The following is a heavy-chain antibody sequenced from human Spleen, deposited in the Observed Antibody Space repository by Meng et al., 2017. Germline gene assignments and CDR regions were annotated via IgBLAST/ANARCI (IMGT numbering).Heavy chain of an antibody. CDR3: ARGPTTMAHDFDY. Sequence: QVQLQQWGASLLKPQETLYLTGDVYGGSYSGYYWSWIRQPPGKGLEWIGEINHSGSTNYNPSLKSRVTISVDTSKNQFSLKLSSVTAADSAVYYCARGPTTMAHDFDYWGQGTLVTVSS. CDR1: GGSYSGYY. CDR2: INHSGST. J-gene: IGHJ4*02. D-gene: IGHD4-11*01. V-gene: IGHV4-34*01.